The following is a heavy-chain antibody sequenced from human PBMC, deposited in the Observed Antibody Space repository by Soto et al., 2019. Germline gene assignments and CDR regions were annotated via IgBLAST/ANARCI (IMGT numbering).Heavy chain of an antibody. J-gene: IGHJ4*02. CDR3: ASAPGFNLFDS. CDR1: GGSFSSSTYY. Sequence: QLQLQESGPRLVKPAETLSLTCIVSGGSFSSSTYYGGWIRQPPGKGLEWIGSIFYSGSTYYNPSLKSRVTLSVDTSKNRFSLKLSSVTAADTAVYYCASAPGFNLFDSWGQGILVTVSS. CDR2: IFYSGST. D-gene: IGHD5-12*01. V-gene: IGHV4-39*01.